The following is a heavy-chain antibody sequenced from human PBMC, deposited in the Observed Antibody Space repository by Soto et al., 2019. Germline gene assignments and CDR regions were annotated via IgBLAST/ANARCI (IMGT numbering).Heavy chain of an antibody. CDR1: GGTFNKYA. D-gene: IGHD2-15*01. CDR2: IIPVYGTP. Sequence: QVQLEQSGAEVKKPGPSLKVSCKATGGTFNKYAISWVRQAPGQGLEWMAGIIPVYGTPNYAQRFQDRVTTIADESTTTAYMEVYSLTSEDTAIYYCSIVTAYGMDVWGPGTTVIVSS. J-gene: IGHJ6*02. CDR3: SIVTAYGMDV. V-gene: IGHV1-69*01.